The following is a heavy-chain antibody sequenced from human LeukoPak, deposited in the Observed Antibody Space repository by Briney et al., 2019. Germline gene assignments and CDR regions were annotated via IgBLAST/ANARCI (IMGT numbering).Heavy chain of an antibody. J-gene: IGHJ4*02. V-gene: IGHV3-66*01. CDR1: GFTFNNYY. Sequence: QPGGSLRLSCAASGFTFNNYYMSWVRQAPGKGLEWVSVIYSGGSTYYADSVKGRFTISRDNSKNTLYLQMNSLRAEDTAVYYCASPKGHFYGSGSYFPAWGQGTLVTVSS. CDR2: IYSGGST. CDR3: ASPKGHFYGSGSYFPA. D-gene: IGHD3-10*01.